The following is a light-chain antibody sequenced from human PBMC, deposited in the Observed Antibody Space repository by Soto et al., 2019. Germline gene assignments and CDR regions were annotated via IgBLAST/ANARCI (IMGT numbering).Light chain of an antibody. Sequence: EIVLTQSPATLSLSPGERATLSCRASQSVSRYLAWYQQKPGQAPRLLIYDASNRATGIPARFSGSGSGTDFTRTISSLEPEDLAIYYCQQRSNWPPVTFGGGTKVEIK. CDR3: QQRSNWPPVT. J-gene: IGKJ4*01. V-gene: IGKV3-11*01. CDR1: QSVSRY. CDR2: DAS.